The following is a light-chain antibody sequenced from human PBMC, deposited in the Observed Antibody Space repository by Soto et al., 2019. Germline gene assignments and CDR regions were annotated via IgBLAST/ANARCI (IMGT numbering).Light chain of an antibody. V-gene: IGLV2-14*01. Sequence: QSALTQPASVSGSPGQSITISCTGSSSDVGGYNHVSWYQQHPGKAPKLMIYDVSNRPSGVSNRFSGSKSGNTASLTISGLQAEDEADYYCSSYTNSTTRIIFGGGTKLTVL. CDR3: SSYTNSTTRII. CDR1: SSDVGGYNH. CDR2: DVS. J-gene: IGLJ2*01.